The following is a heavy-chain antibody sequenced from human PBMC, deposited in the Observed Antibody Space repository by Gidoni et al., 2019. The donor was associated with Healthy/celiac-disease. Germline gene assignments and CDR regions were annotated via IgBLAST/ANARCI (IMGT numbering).Heavy chain of an antibody. CDR2: IYHSGST. Sequence: QVKLQASGPELVQPSGTLPLTCAVSGGSISSSNWWSWVRQPPGKGLEWIGEIYHSGSTNYNPSLKSRGTISVGKSKNQFSLKLSSVTAADTAVYYCARDGTYSGSSGHDYWGQGTLVTVSS. D-gene: IGHD1-26*01. J-gene: IGHJ4*02. CDR1: GGSISSSNW. V-gene: IGHV4-4*02. CDR3: ARDGTYSGSSGHDY.